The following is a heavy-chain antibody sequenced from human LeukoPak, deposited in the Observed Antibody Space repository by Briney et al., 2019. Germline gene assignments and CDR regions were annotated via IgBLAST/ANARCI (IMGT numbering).Heavy chain of an antibody. J-gene: IGHJ4*02. CDR1: GFTFSSYS. Sequence: GGSLRLSCAASGFTFSSYSMNWVRQAPGKGLEWVSSISSSSSYIYYADSVKGRFTISRDNAKNSLYLQMNSLRAEDTAVYYCAREEKYYYDSSGYRPLDYWGQGTLVTVSS. D-gene: IGHD3-22*01. V-gene: IGHV3-21*01. CDR2: ISSSSSYI. CDR3: AREEKYYYDSSGYRPLDY.